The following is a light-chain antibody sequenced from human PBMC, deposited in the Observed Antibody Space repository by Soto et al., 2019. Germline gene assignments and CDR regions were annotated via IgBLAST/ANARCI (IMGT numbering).Light chain of an antibody. V-gene: IGLV2-14*01. CDR1: SSDVGGYNY. Sequence: QSALTQPPSASGSPGQSVTISCTGTSSDVGGYNYVSWYQQHPGKAPKLMIYEVSNRPSGVSNRFSGSKSRNTASLTISGLQAEDEADYYCSSYTSSSTLYVFGTGTKVTVL. J-gene: IGLJ1*01. CDR3: SSYTSSSTLYV. CDR2: EVS.